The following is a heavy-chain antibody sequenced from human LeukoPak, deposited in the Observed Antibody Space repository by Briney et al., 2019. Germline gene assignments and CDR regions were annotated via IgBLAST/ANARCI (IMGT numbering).Heavy chain of an antibody. CDR1: GFTFSSYS. Sequence: SPGGSLRLSCAASGFTFSSYSMNWVRQAPGKGLEWVSSISSSSSYIYYADSVKGRFTISRDNAKNSLYLQMNSLRAEDTAVYYCAKEIYGDSTGGRFQHWGQGTLVTVSS. V-gene: IGHV3-21*04. CDR2: ISSSSSYI. J-gene: IGHJ1*01. CDR3: AKEIYGDSTGGRFQH. D-gene: IGHD4-17*01.